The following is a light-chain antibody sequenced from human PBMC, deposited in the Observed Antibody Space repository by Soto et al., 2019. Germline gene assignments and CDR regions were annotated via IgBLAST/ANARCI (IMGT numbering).Light chain of an antibody. V-gene: IGKV3-15*01. J-gene: IGKJ1*01. Sequence: EIVMTQSPATLSVSPGERATLSCRASQSVGSNLAWYQQKPGQAPRLLIYGASTRAAGIPARFSGSGSGTDFTLTISGLQSEDFAVYYFQWHGHWKTFGQGTKVEIK. CDR3: QWHGHWKT. CDR1: QSVGSN. CDR2: GAS.